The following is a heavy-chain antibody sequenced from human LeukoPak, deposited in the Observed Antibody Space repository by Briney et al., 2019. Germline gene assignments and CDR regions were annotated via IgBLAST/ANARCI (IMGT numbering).Heavy chain of an antibody. CDR1: GFTVSSNY. CDR2: IYSGGDT. D-gene: IGHD2-2*01. Sequence: GGSLRLSCAASGFTVSSNYMTWVRQAPGKGLEWVSVIYSGGDTFYADSVKGRITISRDNSKNTLYLQMNSLRAEDTAVYYCAKTKKVVPAANNWFDPWGQGTLVTVSS. V-gene: IGHV3-53*01. J-gene: IGHJ5*02. CDR3: AKTKKVVPAANNWFDP.